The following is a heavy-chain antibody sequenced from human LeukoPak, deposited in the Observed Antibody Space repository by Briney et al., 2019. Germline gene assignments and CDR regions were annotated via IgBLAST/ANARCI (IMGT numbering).Heavy chain of an antibody. CDR1: GFTFRDYY. Sequence: GGSLRLSCAASGFTFRDYYMNWLRQARGKGVEWASYISGSGSHISYADSVKGRFTISRDNAKISLFLQMNSLRAEDTALYYCARDLSNGGFDYWGQGTLVTFSS. J-gene: IGHJ4*02. CDR2: ISGSGSHI. D-gene: IGHD2-8*01. CDR3: ARDLSNGGFDY. V-gene: IGHV3-11*01.